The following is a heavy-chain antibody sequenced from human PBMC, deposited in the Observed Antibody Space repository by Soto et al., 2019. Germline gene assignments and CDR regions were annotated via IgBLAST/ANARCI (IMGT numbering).Heavy chain of an antibody. V-gene: IGHV1-8*01. CDR1: RYTFRDYD. J-gene: IGHJ6*02. CDR3: ARGNPFNYAAFDI. CDR2: MNAKSGDT. Sequence: VSFLASRYTFRDYDINWLRQAAGQGPEWMGWMNAKSGDTFSAQRLQGKFNMTWDTSLSTAYMEVGSLTSNDAATYYCARGNPFNYAAFDIWGQGTTVTVSS. D-gene: IGHD3-16*01.